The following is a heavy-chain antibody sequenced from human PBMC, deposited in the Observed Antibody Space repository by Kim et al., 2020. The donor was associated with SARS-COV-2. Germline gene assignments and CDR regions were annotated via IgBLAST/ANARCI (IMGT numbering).Heavy chain of an antibody. CDR3: ATARVAGPPAWFYP. CDR1: GYTLTELS. Sequence: ASVKVSCKVSGYTLTELSMHWVRQAPGKGLEWMGGFDPEDGETIYAQKFQGRVTMTEDTSTDTAYMELSSLRSEDTAVYYCATARVAGPPAWFYPWGQGTPVSVSS. J-gene: IGHJ5*02. D-gene: IGHD2-15*01. V-gene: IGHV1-24*01. CDR2: FDPEDGET.